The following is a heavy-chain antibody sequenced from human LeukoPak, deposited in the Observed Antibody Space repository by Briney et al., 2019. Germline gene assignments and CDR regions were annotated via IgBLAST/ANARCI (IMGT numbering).Heavy chain of an antibody. V-gene: IGHV4-30-2*01. Sequence: SETLSLTCTVSGGSISSGGYYWSWIRQPPGKGLEWIGYIYHSGSTYYNPSLKSRVTISVDTSKNQFSLRLSSVTAADTAVYYCARLRAGGYNLFYMDVWGTGTTVTVSS. CDR1: GGSISSGGYY. CDR3: ARLRAGGYNLFYMDV. D-gene: IGHD5-24*01. J-gene: IGHJ6*03. CDR2: IYHSGST.